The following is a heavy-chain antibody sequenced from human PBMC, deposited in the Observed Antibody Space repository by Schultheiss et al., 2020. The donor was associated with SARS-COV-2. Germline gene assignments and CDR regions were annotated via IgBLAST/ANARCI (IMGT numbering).Heavy chain of an antibody. CDR2: IYFSGST. CDR1: GGSISSYY. J-gene: IGHJ5*02. V-gene: IGHV4-59*01. D-gene: IGHD3-3*01. Sequence: SETLSLTSTVSGGSISSYYWSWIRQPPGKGLEWIGYIYFSGSTNYNPSLKSRVTISVDTSKNQFSLKLSSVTAADTAVYYCARAYVGITIFGVVIRGRFDPWGQGTLVTVSS. CDR3: ARAYVGITIFGVVIRGRFDP.